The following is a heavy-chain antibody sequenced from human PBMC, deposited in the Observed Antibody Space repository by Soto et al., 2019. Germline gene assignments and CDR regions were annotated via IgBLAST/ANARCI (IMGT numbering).Heavy chain of an antibody. V-gene: IGHV4-39*01. CDR2: IYYSENT. CDR3: ARHVGSITFIDY. CDR1: GGSITSSSYY. Sequence: SETLSLTCTVSGGSITSSSYYWGWIRQAPGEGLEWIGSIYYSENTYYNPSLKSRVTISVDTSNNQFSLNLNSVTAADTSVYYCARHVGSITFIDYWGQGTLVTVSS. J-gene: IGHJ4*02. D-gene: IGHD1-20*01.